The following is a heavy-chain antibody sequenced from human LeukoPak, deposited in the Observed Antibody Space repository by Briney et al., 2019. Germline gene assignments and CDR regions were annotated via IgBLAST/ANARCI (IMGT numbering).Heavy chain of an antibody. CDR2: IYYRGNT. CDR3: ATPGLARAY. V-gene: IGHV4-39*01. Sequence: SGTLSLTCTASGVSISGSSYSWVRIRPPPGLGLEWIGSIYYRGNTYYNASLKSRVTISGDTSKNQFSLILSSVTAADTAVYYCATPGLARAYWGQGTLVTVSS. CDR1: GVSISGSSYS. J-gene: IGHJ4*02.